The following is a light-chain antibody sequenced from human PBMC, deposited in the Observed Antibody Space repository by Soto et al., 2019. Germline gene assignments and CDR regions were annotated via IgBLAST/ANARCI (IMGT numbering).Light chain of an antibody. V-gene: IGKV3-11*01. CDR3: QQRSNWPLT. Sequence: VLTQSPATLSLSPWERENLCCRASQRVSSYLAWYQQKPGLAPRLLIYDASNRATGIPARFSGSGSGTDFTLTISSLEHEDFALYYCQQRSNWPLTFRGGTK. CDR1: QRVSSY. J-gene: IGKJ4*01. CDR2: DAS.